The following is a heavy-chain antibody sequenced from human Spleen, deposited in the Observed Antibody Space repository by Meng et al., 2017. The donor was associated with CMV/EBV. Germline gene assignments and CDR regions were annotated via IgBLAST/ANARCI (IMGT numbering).Heavy chain of an antibody. CDR1: GFTFSSYA. CDR3: AKDGLEYYDFWSGYSQPNWFDP. CDR2: ISYDGSNK. J-gene: IGHJ5*02. D-gene: IGHD3-3*01. Sequence: GGSLRLSCAASGFTFSSYAMHWVRQAPGKGLEWVAVISYDGSNKYYADSVKGRFTISRDNSKNTLYLQMNSLRAEDTAVYYCAKDGLEYYDFWSGYSQPNWFDPWGQGTLVTVSS. V-gene: IGHV3-30-3*01.